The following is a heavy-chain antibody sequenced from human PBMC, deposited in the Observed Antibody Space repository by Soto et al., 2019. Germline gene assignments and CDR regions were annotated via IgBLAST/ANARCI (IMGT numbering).Heavy chain of an antibody. CDR3: ASHYCSGGSCYDAYYYYGMDV. CDR1: GGTFSSYS. Sequence: SVNVSCKSSGGTFSSYSISWVRQAPGQGLEWMGGIIPIFGTANYAQKFQGRVTITADESTSTAYMELSSLRSEGTAVHYCASHYCSGGSCYDAYYYYGMDVWGQGTTVTVSS. V-gene: IGHV1-69*13. CDR2: IIPIFGTA. D-gene: IGHD2-15*01. J-gene: IGHJ6*02.